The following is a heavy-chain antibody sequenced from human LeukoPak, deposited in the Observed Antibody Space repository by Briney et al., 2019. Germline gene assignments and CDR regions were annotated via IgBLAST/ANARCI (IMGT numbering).Heavy chain of an antibody. CDR2: IYYSGST. J-gene: IGHJ4*02. CDR1: GGSISSSSYY. V-gene: IGHV4-39*07. D-gene: IGHD3-22*01. CDR3: ARDFDYYDSSGYYRFFDY. Sequence: KPSETLSLTCTVSGGSISSSSYYWGWIRQPPGKGLEWIGSIYYSGSTYYNPSLKSRVTISVDTSKNQFSLKLSSVTAADTAVYYCARDFDYYDSSGYYRFFDYWGQGTLVTVSS.